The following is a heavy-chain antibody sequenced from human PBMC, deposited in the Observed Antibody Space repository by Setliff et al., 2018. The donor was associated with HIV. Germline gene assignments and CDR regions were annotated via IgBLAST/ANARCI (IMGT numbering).Heavy chain of an antibody. Sequence: ASVKVSCKASGYTFTSYGISWVRQAPGQGLEWMGGISTYNGTTNYAQKLQGRVTMPTDTSTTTAYMELRSLKPDDTAIYFCASGMRGDTAMGDAFDIWGQGTMVTVSS. J-gene: IGHJ3*02. V-gene: IGHV1-18*01. CDR1: GYTFTSYG. D-gene: IGHD5-18*01. CDR2: ISTYNGTT. CDR3: ASGMRGDTAMGDAFDI.